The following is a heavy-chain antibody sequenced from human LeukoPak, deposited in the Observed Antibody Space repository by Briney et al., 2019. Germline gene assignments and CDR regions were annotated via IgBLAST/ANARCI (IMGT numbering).Heavy chain of an antibody. CDR1: GYTFTSYY. V-gene: IGHV1-46*01. Sequence: ASVKVSCKASGYTFTSYYMHWVRQAPGQGLEWMGIINPSGGSTSYAQKFQGRVTMTRDTSTSAVYMELSSLRSEDTAVYYCARAVGSYYYYMDVWAKGPRSPSP. J-gene: IGHJ6*03. CDR2: INPSGGST. CDR3: ARAVGSYYYYMDV. D-gene: IGHD1-26*01.